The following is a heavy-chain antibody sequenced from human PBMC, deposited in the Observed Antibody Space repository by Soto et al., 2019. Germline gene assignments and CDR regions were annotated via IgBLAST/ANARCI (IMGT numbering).Heavy chain of an antibody. J-gene: IGHJ4*02. CDR3: ARHPILVEVIVYATHYFAY. V-gene: IGHV4-39*01. Sequence: SETLSLTCTVSGDSISSSGFSWGWIRQPPGKGLEWIGSLHYSGSTHYNPSLRSRGTISVDTSKNQFSLKLSSVTAADTAVYYCARHPILVEVIVYATHYFAYWGPGTLVTVSS. CDR1: GDSISSSGFS. D-gene: IGHD2-8*01. CDR2: LHYSGST.